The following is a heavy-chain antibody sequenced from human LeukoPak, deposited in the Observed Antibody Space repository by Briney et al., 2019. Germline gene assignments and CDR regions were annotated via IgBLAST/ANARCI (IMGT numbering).Heavy chain of an antibody. CDR2: IYYTGNT. J-gene: IGHJ3*02. D-gene: IGHD3-3*01. CDR3: ARGGGDYDFWSGYYTSDAFDI. V-gene: IGHV4-59*12. Sequence: SETLSLTCTVSGGSISNYYWNWIRQPPGKGLEWIWYIYYTGNTNYNASLKSRVTISVDTSKNQFSLKLSSVTAADTAVYYCARGGGDYDFWSGYYTSDAFDIWGQGTMVTVSS. CDR1: GGSISNYY.